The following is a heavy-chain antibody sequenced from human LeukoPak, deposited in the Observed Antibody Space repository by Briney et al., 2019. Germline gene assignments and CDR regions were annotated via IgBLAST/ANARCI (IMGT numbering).Heavy chain of an antibody. CDR3: TKNNWYDP. CDR2: INHDGGT. V-gene: IGHV4-34*01. CDR1: GGSFSGYY. J-gene: IGHJ5*02. Sequence: SETLSLTCAVYGGSFSGYYWSWIRQPPGKGLEWIGEINHDGGTNYNPSLKSRVTISLDTSKNQFSLNLASVTAADTAVYYCTKNNWYDPWGQGTLVTVSS.